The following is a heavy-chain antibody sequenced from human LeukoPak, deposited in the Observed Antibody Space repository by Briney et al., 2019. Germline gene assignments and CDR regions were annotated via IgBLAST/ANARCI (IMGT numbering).Heavy chain of an antibody. Sequence: PSETLSLTCTVSGGSISSYYWSWIRQPPGKGLGGSGYIYYSGSTNYNPSLKSRVTISVDTSKNQFSLKLSSVTAADTAVYYCARHGGLFRYDILTLDYWGQGTLVTVSS. CDR3: ARHGGLFRYDILTLDY. V-gene: IGHV4-59*08. CDR2: IYYSGST. CDR1: GGSISSYY. J-gene: IGHJ4*02. D-gene: IGHD3-9*01.